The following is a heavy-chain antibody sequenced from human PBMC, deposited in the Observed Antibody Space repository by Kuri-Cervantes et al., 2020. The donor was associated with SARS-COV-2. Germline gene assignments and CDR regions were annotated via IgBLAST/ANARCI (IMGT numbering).Heavy chain of an antibody. Sequence: SVKVSCKASGFTFTSSAVQWVRQARGQRLEWIGWIVVGSGNTNYAQKFQERVTITRDMSTSTAYMGLSSLRSEDTAVYYCAADPRDVVVPASRYYYGMDVWGQGTTVTVSS. V-gene: IGHV1-58*01. CDR3: AADPRDVVVPASRYYYGMDV. D-gene: IGHD2-2*01. CDR2: IVVGSGNT. CDR1: GFTFTSSA. J-gene: IGHJ6*02.